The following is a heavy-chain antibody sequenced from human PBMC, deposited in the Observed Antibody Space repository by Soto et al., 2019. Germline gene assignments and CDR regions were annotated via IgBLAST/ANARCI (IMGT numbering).Heavy chain of an antibody. V-gene: IGHV3-23*01. CDR1: GFTFSSYA. CDR3: AKVCSPPDSGSYYGPFDY. D-gene: IGHD1-26*01. Sequence: GGSLRLSCAASGFTFSSYAMSWVRQAPGKGLEWVSAISGSGGSTYYADSVKGRFTISRDNSKNTLYLQMNSLRAEDTAVYYCAKVCSPPDSGSYYGPFDYWGQGTLVTVSS. J-gene: IGHJ4*02. CDR2: ISGSGGST.